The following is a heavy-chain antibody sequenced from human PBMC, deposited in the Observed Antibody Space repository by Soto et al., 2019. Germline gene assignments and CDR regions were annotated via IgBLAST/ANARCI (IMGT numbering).Heavy chain of an antibody. CDR2: IWYDGSNK. V-gene: IGHV3-33*01. D-gene: IGHD3-3*01. J-gene: IGHJ6*02. Sequence: HPGGSLRLSCAASGFTFSSYGMHWVRQAPGKGLEWVAVIWYDGSNKYYADSVKGRFTISRDNSKNTLYLQMNSLRAEDTAVYYCARDSSITIFGVVIYYGMDVWGQGTTVTVSS. CDR1: GFTFSSYG. CDR3: ARDSSITIFGVVIYYGMDV.